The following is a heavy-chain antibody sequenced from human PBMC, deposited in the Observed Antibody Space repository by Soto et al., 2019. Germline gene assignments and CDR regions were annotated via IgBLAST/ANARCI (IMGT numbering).Heavy chain of an antibody. CDR3: VKDHCGGDCYSNPYFDY. Sequence: QVQLVESGGGVVQPGRSLRLSCAASGFTFSTYGIHWVRQAPGKGLEWLAVIWYDGSKKYYADSVQGRFTISRDNSKNTGYLQMNSLRVEDKAVYYCVKDHCGGDCYSNPYFDYWGQGTLVTVSS. CDR2: IWYDGSKK. CDR1: GFTFSTYG. D-gene: IGHD2-21*02. J-gene: IGHJ4*02. V-gene: IGHV3-33*06.